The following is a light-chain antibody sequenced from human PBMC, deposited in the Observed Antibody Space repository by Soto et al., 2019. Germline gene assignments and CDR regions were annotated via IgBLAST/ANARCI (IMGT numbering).Light chain of an antibody. J-gene: IGKJ4*01. CDR3: QQNGGSPA. CDR1: QSVSSSY. V-gene: IGKV3-20*01. CDR2: GTS. Sequence: EIVLTQSPGTLSLSPGERATLSCRASQSVSSSYLAWYQQKPGQAPRLLIYGTSNRATGIPDRFSGSVSGADFTLTISRLEPEDCAVYYCQQNGGSPAFGGGTKLEIK.